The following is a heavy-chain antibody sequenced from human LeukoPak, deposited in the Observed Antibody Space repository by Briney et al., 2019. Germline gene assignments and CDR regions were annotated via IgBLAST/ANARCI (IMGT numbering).Heavy chain of an antibody. CDR3: ARISHWNVLA. D-gene: IGHD1-1*01. Sequence: SGGSLRLSCAASEFSVGSNYMTWVRQAPGKGLEWVSLIYSGGSTYYADSVKGRFTISRDNSKNTLYLQMNSLRAEDTAVYYCARISHWNVLAWGQGTLVTVSS. CDR2: IYSGGST. V-gene: IGHV3-66*01. CDR1: EFSVGSNY. J-gene: IGHJ5*02.